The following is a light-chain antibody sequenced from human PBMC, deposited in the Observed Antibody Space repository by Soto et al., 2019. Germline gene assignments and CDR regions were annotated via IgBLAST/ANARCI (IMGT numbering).Light chain of an antibody. CDR2: GVS. J-gene: IGLJ3*02. CDR1: SIDVGHPYNY. Sequence: QSALTQPASVSGSPGQSITISCTGTSIDVGHPYNYVSWYQQYTGKPPKLLILGVSNRPSGISGRFSGSKSGNTASLTISGLQPEDEADYYCMSYIASTSTHWVLGGGTKVTVL. V-gene: IGLV2-14*03. CDR3: MSYIASTSTHWV.